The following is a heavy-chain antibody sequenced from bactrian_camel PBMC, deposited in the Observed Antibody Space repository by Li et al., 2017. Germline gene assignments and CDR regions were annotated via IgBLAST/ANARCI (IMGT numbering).Heavy chain of an antibody. D-gene: IGHD4*01. V-gene: IGHV3S1*01. CDR3: AKAPELETMDS. CDR1: GLSHGVGC. Sequence: QVQLVESGGGSVQTGGSLRLSCSASGLSHGVGCMGFFRQAPEKEREGVAAIWPRSGVSFYADSVEDRFTISQDNAKNTVYLQMDSLKPEDTGMYYCAKAPELETMDSWGQGTQVTVS. J-gene: IGHJ4*01. CDR2: IWPRSGVS.